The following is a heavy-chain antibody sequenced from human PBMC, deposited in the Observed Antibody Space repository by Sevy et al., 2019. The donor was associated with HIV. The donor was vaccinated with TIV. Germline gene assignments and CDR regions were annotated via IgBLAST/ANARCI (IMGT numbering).Heavy chain of an antibody. CDR1: GYTLTEVS. Sequence: ASVKVSCKVSGYTLTEVSMHWVRHCPGKGLEWMGRFDPEDGETIYALKFQGRITMTEDTSTDTAYMELRSLRSEDTAVYHCATAREYYSDSSGYLDYWGQGTLVTVSS. CDR3: ATAREYYSDSSGYLDY. J-gene: IGHJ4*02. CDR2: FDPEDGET. D-gene: IGHD3-22*01. V-gene: IGHV1-24*01.